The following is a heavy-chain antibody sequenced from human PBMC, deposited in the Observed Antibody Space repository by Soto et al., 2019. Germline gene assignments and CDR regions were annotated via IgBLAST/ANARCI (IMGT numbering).Heavy chain of an antibody. V-gene: IGHV3-23*01. CDR3: AKEGYHSSGWANFDY. J-gene: IGHJ4*02. CDR2: LSGSGGST. CDR1: GFTFSSYA. Sequence: EVQLLESGGGLVQPGGSLRLSCAASGFTFSSYAMSWVRQAPGKGLEWVSALSGSGGSTYYADSVKGRFTISRDNSKNTLSLQMHSLRAEDTAVYYCAKEGYHSSGWANFDYWGQGTLVTVSS. D-gene: IGHD6-19*01.